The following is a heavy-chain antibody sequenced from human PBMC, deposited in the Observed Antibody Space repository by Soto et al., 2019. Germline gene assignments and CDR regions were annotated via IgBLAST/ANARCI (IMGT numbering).Heavy chain of an antibody. D-gene: IGHD5-18*01. CDR1: GYTFPQYE. J-gene: IGHJ4*02. CDR3: ARDPPRRYNSGQGLDY. V-gene: IGHV1-8*01. CDR2: MNPNRGNT. Sequence: GAPLKGSRQASGYTFPQYEINRGRQATGQGVEWMGWMNPNRGNTGYAQKVPGRVTLTRNTSISTAYMELSSLRSEDTAVYYCARDPPRRYNSGQGLDYWGQGNLGTVSS.